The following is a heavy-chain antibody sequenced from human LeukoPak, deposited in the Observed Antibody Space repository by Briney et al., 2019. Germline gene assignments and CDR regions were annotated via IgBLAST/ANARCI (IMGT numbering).Heavy chain of an antibody. CDR1: GGS. V-gene: IGHV4-34*01. Sequence: KPSETLSLTCAVYGGSWSWIHQPPGKGLEWIGEINHSGSTYYNPSLKSRATLSVNTSKNQFSLKLSSVTAADTAVYYCARGSSLRDADAFDIWGQGTMVTVSS. CDR2: INHSGST. D-gene: IGHD4-17*01. CDR3: ARGSSLRDADAFDI. J-gene: IGHJ3*02.